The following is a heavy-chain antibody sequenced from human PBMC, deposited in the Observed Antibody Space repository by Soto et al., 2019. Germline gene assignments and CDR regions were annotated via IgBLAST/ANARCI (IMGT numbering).Heavy chain of an antibody. D-gene: IGHD4-17*01. Sequence: SETLSLTCAVSGGSISSGGYSWSWIRQPPGKGLEWIGYSYHSGSTYYNPSLKSRVTISVHRSKNQFSLKLSSVTAADPAVYSCAREGGDYHFDYWGKGTLVTVSS. CDR3: AREGGDYHFDY. V-gene: IGHV4-30-2*01. CDR2: SYHSGST. J-gene: IGHJ4*02. CDR1: GGSISSGGYS.